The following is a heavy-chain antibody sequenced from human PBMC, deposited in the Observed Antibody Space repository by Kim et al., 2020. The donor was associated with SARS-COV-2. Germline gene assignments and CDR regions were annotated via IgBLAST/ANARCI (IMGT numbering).Heavy chain of an antibody. CDR1: GGTFSSYA. CDR3: ARHTVVAATDNYWYFDL. D-gene: IGHD2-15*01. CDR2: IIPIFGTA. Sequence: SVKVSCKASGGTFSSYAISWVRQAPGQGLEWMGGIIPIFGTANYAQKFQGRVTITADESTSTAYMELSSLRSEDTAVYYCARHTVVAATDNYWYFDLWGRGTLVTVSS. J-gene: IGHJ2*01. V-gene: IGHV1-69*13.